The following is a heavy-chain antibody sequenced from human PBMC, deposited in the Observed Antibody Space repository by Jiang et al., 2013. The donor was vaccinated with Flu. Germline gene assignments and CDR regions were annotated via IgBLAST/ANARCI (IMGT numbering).Heavy chain of an antibody. Sequence: GAEVKKPGASVKVSCKASGYTFTGYYMHWVRQAPGQGLEWMGWINPNSGGTNYAQKFQGRVTMTRDTSISTAYMELSRLRSDDTAVYYCARSPRNRDGYNLGSGISGWGQGTLVTVSS. CDR3: ARSPRNRDGYNLGSGISG. J-gene: IGHJ4*02. D-gene: IGHD5-24*01. V-gene: IGHV1-2*02. CDR1: GYTFTGYY. CDR2: INPNSGGT.